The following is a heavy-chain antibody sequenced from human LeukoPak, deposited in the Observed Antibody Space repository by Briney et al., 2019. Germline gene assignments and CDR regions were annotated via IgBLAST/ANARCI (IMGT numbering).Heavy chain of an antibody. Sequence: PGGSLRLSCAASGFTFSSYSMNWVRQAPGKGLEWFSSISSSSSYIYYADSVKGRFTISRDNAKNSLYLQMNSLRAEDTAVYYCARVIGGYGDYWGQGTLVTVSS. D-gene: IGHD5-12*01. CDR3: ARVIGGYGDY. CDR1: GFTFSSYS. J-gene: IGHJ4*02. V-gene: IGHV3-21*01. CDR2: ISSSSSYI.